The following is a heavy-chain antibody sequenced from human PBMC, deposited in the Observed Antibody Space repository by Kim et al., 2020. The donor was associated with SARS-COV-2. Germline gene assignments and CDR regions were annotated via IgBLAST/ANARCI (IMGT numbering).Heavy chain of an antibody. CDR3: ARLVAAADAFDY. V-gene: IGHV6-1*01. J-gene: IGHJ4*02. CDR1: GDSVSSNSAA. CDR2: TYYRSKWYN. Sequence: SQTLSLTCAISGDSVSSNSAAWNWIRQSPSRGLEWLGRTYYRSKWYNDYAISVKSRIIINPDTSKNQFSLHLNSVTPEDTAVYYCARLVAAADAFDYWGQGTLVTVSS. D-gene: IGHD6-13*01.